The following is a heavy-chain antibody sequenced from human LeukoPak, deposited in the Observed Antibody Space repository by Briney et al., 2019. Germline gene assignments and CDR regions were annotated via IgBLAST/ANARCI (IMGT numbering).Heavy chain of an antibody. CDR3: ARGRRVEMATISYYYYMDV. Sequence: SVKVSCKASGGTFSSYAISWVRQAPGQGLEWMGRIIPIFGTANYAQKFQGRVTITTDESTGTAYMELSSLRSEDTAVYYCARGRRVEMATISYYYYMDVWGKGTTVTVSS. CDR2: IIPIFGTA. V-gene: IGHV1-69*05. D-gene: IGHD5-24*01. J-gene: IGHJ6*03. CDR1: GGTFSSYA.